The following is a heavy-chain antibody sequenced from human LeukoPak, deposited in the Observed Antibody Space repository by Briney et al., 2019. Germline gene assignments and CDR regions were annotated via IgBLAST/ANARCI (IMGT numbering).Heavy chain of an antibody. CDR2: INHSGST. V-gene: IGHV4-34*01. J-gene: IGHJ1*01. D-gene: IGHD6-6*01. CDR3: ARGDVAARLQH. Sequence: TSETLSLTCIVYGGSFSDDYWTWIRQPPGKGLEWIGEINHSGSTTYNPSLESRVTMSEDSSKNQFSLRLSSVTAADTAVYYCARGDVAARLQHWGQGSLVTVSS. CDR1: GGSFSDDY.